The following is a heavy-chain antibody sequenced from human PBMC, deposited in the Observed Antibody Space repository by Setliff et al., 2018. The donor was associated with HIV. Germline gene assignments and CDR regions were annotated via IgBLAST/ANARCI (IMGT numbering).Heavy chain of an antibody. CDR2: ILSTGDSM. Sequence: GGSLRLSCAASGFTFSNYAMSWVRQAPGEGLEWVSAILSTGDSMYYADSVKGRFTISRDNSRNTVYLQMNSLRAEDTAEYYCAKDRRGITGTKSCAWFDPWGQGTLVTVSS. D-gene: IGHD1-7*01. V-gene: IGHV3-23*01. CDR3: AKDRRGITGTKSCAWFDP. J-gene: IGHJ5*02. CDR1: GFTFSNYA.